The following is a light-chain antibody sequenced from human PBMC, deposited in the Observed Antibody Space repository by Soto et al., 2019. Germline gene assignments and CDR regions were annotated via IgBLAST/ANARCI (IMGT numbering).Light chain of an antibody. CDR3: GSWDSSLSAYV. J-gene: IGLJ1*01. V-gene: IGLV1-51*01. Sequence: QSVLTQPPSVSAAPGQRVTISCSGSSSNIGGNSVSGYQQLPGTAPTLLIYDDDKRPSGIPDRFSGSKSGTSATLGITGFQTGDEADYYCGSWDSSLSAYVFGTGTKVTVL. CDR1: SSNIGGNS. CDR2: DDD.